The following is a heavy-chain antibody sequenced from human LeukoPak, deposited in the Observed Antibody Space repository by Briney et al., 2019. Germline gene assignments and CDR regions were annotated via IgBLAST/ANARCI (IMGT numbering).Heavy chain of an antibody. V-gene: IGHV3-23*01. CDR3: AKDGGKGYYDSSGYSWSFDAFDI. CDR2: ISGSGGST. D-gene: IGHD3-22*01. CDR1: GFTFSSYG. Sequence: GGTLRLSCAASGFTFSSYGMSWVRQAPGKGLEWVSAISGSGGSTYYADSVKGRFTISRDNSKSTPYLQMNSLRAEDTAVYYCAKDGGKGYYDSSGYSWSFDAFDIWGQGTMVTVSS. J-gene: IGHJ3*02.